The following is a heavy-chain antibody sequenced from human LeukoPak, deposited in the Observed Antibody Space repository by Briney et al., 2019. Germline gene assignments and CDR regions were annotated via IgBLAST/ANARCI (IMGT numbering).Heavy chain of an antibody. CDR1: GFTFSSYA. D-gene: IGHD3-10*01. Sequence: PGGSLRLSCAASGFTFSSYAMSWVRQAPGKGLEWVSAISGSGGSTYYADPVKGRFTISRDNSKNTLYLQMNSLRAEDTAVYYCAKGLRFGRGPPNFDYWGQGTLVTVSS. J-gene: IGHJ4*02. CDR2: ISGSGGST. CDR3: AKGLRFGRGPPNFDY. V-gene: IGHV3-23*01.